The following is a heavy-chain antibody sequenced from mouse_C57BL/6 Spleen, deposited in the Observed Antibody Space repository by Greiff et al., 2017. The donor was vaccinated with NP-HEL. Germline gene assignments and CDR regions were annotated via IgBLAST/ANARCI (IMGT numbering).Heavy chain of an antibody. CDR1: GYTFTSYN. CDR3: ARGRLLRTVLEDFDY. J-gene: IGHJ2*01. CDR2: IYPGNGDT. Sequence: QVQLQQSGAELVRPGASVKMSCKASGYTFTSYNMHWVKQTPRQGLEWIGAIYPGNGDTSYNQKFKGKATLTVDKSSSTAYMQLSSLTSEDSAVYFCARGRLLRTVLEDFDYWGQGTTLTVSS. D-gene: IGHD1-1*01. V-gene: IGHV1-12*01.